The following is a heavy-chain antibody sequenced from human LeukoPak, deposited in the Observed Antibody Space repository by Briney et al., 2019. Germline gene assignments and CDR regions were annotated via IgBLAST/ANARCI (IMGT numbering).Heavy chain of an antibody. CDR3: ARLTIFGVVIDY. Sequence: SETLSLTCTVSGGSISSSGYYWGWIRQPPGKGLEWIGSIYYSGSTYYNPSLKSRVTISVDTSKNQFSLKLSSVTAADTAVYYCARLTIFGVVIDYWGQGTLVTVSS. V-gene: IGHV4-39*07. CDR1: GGSISSSGYY. CDR2: IYYSGST. J-gene: IGHJ4*02. D-gene: IGHD3-3*01.